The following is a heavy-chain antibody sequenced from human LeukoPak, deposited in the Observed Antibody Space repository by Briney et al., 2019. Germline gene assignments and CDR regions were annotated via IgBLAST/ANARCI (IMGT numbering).Heavy chain of an antibody. Sequence: PGGSLRLSCAASGFTFSSYAMSWVRQAPGKGLEWVSGITGSGDTTHYADSVKGRFTISRDNSKNTLYLQMNRLRAEDTAVYYCANGGSIAVATPLDYWGQGTLVTVSS. V-gene: IGHV3-23*01. J-gene: IGHJ4*02. D-gene: IGHD6-19*01. CDR2: ITGSGDTT. CDR1: GFTFSSYA. CDR3: ANGGSIAVATPLDY.